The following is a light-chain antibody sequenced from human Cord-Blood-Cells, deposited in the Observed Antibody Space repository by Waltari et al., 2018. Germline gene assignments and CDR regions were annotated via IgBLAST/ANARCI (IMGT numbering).Light chain of an antibody. J-gene: IGKJ4*01. Sequence: DIQLTQSPSFLSASVGDRVTITCRAIQGISSYLAWYQQQPGKAPKLLSYAATTLQSGVPSRFVGSGSGTEFTLTISILQPEDFATYYCQQLNSYPLTFGGGTKVEIK. V-gene: IGKV1-9*01. CDR2: AAT. CDR3: QQLNSYPLT. CDR1: QGISSY.